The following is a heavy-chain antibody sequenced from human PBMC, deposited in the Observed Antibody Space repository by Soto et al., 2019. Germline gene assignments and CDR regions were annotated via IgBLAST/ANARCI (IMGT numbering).Heavy chain of an antibody. V-gene: IGHV5-10-1*01. CDR2: IDPSDSYT. CDR3: ARHYGGNPRGAFDI. CDR1: GYSFTSYW. D-gene: IGHD4-17*01. J-gene: IGHJ3*02. Sequence: PGESLKISCKGSGYSFTSYWISWVRQMPGKGLEWVGRIDPSDSYTNYSPSFQGHVTISADKSISTAYLQWSSLKAPDTAMYYCARHYGGNPRGAFDIWGQGTMVTVSS.